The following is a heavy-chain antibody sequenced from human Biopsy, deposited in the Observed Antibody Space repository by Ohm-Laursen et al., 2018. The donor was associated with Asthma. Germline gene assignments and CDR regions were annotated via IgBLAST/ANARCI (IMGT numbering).Heavy chain of an antibody. CDR2: ISYTGSA. D-gene: IGHD7-27*01. V-gene: IGHV4-39*01. CDR3: ARHWDWGSFFDY. Sequence: WVRQAPGKGLEWMGSISYTGSAYHNPSLKSRVTISVDTSKNHFSLKLSSVTAADTAVYYCARHWDWGSFFDYWGQGTPVTVSS. J-gene: IGHJ4*02.